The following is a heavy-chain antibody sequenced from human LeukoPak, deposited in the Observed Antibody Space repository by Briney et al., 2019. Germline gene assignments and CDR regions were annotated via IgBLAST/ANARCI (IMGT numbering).Heavy chain of an antibody. Sequence: PGGSLRLSCAASGFTFSTYGMHWVRQPPGKGLEWVAFIRYDGSNKYYADSVKGRFTISRDNSRDTLHLQMNSLRAEDTAVYYCAKDLSRAVAADWFDPWDQGSLVTVSS. CDR1: GFTFSTYG. V-gene: IGHV3-30*02. CDR3: AKDLSRAVAADWFDP. J-gene: IGHJ5*02. CDR2: IRYDGSNK. D-gene: IGHD6-19*01.